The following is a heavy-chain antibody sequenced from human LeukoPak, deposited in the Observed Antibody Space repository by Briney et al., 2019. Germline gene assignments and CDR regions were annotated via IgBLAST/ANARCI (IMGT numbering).Heavy chain of an antibody. CDR2: INCNGGST. Sequence: PVRSLRLSCAASGFTFADYGISCGRQAPQKGLEWVSGINCNGGSTVYADSVKGRFTIYRDNAKNTLYLQMNSLTAEDTALYYCARMGTPGDLDYWGQGTLVTVSS. CDR1: GFTFADYG. CDR3: ARMGTPGDLDY. D-gene: IGHD4-17*01. J-gene: IGHJ4*02. V-gene: IGHV3-20*04.